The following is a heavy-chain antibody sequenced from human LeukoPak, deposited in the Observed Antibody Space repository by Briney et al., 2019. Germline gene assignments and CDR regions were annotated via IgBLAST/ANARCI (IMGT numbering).Heavy chain of an antibody. CDR3: ARQYSSSWYYFDY. CDR1: GYSFTSYW. D-gene: IGHD6-13*01. Sequence: GESLKISCKGSGYSFTSYWIGWVRQMPGKGLEWMGIIHPGDSDTRYSPSFQGQVTISADKSISTAYLQWSSLKASDTAMYYCARQYSSSWYYFDYWGQGTLVTVSS. V-gene: IGHV5-51*01. CDR2: IHPGDSDT. J-gene: IGHJ4*02.